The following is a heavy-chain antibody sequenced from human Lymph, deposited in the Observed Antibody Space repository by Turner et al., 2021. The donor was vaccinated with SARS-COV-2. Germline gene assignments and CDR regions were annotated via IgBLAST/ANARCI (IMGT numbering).Heavy chain of an antibody. CDR3: AKEGLSGRRLQFVPYFAY. V-gene: IGHV3-43*02. Sequence: EVQLVESGGGVVQPGGSLRLSSAASGFTFDDYAMHWVRQAPGKGLEWVSLISGDGGSTYYADSVKGRFTISRDDSKNSLYLQINSLRTEDTALYYCAKEGLSGRRLQFVPYFAYWGQGTLVSVSS. CDR1: GFTFDDYA. J-gene: IGHJ4*02. D-gene: IGHD5-12*01. CDR2: ISGDGGST.